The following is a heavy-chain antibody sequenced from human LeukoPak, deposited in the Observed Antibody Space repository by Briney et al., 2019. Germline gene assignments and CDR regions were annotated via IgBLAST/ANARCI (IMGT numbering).Heavy chain of an antibody. J-gene: IGHJ6*02. V-gene: IGHV3-30*03. Sequence: GRSLRFSCTGSGFTFSHYGMHWVRHAPGKEREWVAYISYDGSNKDYADSVKGRFTISRDNSKTTLYLKMNSLRAEDTAVYYCARDPGYYYSGMDVWGQGTMVTVPS. CDR3: ARDPGYYYSGMDV. CDR2: ISYDGSNK. CDR1: GFTFSHYG.